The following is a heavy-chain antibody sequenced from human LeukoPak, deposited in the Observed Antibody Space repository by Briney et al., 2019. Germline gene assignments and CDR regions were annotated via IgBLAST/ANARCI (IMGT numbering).Heavy chain of an antibody. CDR1: GFTFSSYG. V-gene: IGHV3-33*01. Sequence: PGRSLRLSCAASGFTFSSYGMHWVRQAPGKGLEWVAVIWYDGSNKYYADSVKGRFTISRDNSKNTLYLQMNSLRAEDTAVYYCARDALDSSGYYSCFDYWGQGTLVTVSS. CDR2: IWYDGSNK. J-gene: IGHJ4*02. D-gene: IGHD3-22*01. CDR3: ARDALDSSGYYSCFDY.